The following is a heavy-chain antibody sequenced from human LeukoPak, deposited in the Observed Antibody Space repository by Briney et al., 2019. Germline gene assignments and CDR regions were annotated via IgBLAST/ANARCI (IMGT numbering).Heavy chain of an antibody. Sequence: GGSLRLSCAASGFTFSSYSMNWVRQAPGKGLEWVSSISSSSSYIYYADSVKGRFTISRDNAKNSLYLQMNSLRAEDTAAYYCARHLTHPMYYGIPNWFDSWGQGTLVTVSS. CDR3: ARHLTHPMYYGIPNWFDS. D-gene: IGHD3-9*01. J-gene: IGHJ5*01. CDR1: GFTFSSYS. V-gene: IGHV3-21*01. CDR2: ISSSSSYI.